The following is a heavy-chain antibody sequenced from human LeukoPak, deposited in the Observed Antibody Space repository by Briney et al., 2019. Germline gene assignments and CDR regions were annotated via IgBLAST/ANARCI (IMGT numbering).Heavy chain of an antibody. CDR1: GGSISDYY. J-gene: IGHJ6*03. CDR2: MYYSGST. CDR3: ARNIAVAGRGDYMDV. Sequence: SETLSLTCTVSGGSISDYYWGWIRQPPGKGLEWIGNMYYSGSTYYNPSLKNRVTIFVDTSKKQFSLKLSSVTAADTAVYYCARNIAVAGRGDYMDVWGKGTTVTISS. V-gene: IGHV4-39*01. D-gene: IGHD6-19*01.